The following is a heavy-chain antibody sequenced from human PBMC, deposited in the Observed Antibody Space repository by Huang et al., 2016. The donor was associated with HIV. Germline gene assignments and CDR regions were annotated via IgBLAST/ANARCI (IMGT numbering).Heavy chain of an antibody. CDR3: ARQLYDSTGYLLGARLLD. CDR2: IVPVLGTT. D-gene: IGHD3-22*01. Sequence: QVQLVQSGAEVKKPGSTVKVSCKASGGTFSNYGISWVRQAPGQGLEWMGVIVPVLGTTTDAQKCQGRVTVTADESTSTAYMELNSLRSEDTAVYYCARQLYDSTGYLLGARLLDWGQGTLVTVSS. CDR1: GGTFSNYG. J-gene: IGHJ4*02. V-gene: IGHV1-69*12.